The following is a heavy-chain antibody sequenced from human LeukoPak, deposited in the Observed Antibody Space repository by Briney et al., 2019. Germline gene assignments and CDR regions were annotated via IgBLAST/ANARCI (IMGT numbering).Heavy chain of an antibody. CDR2: IHPGDSDT. CDR3: ARRGYNYGYYFDY. CDR1: GYSFTSYW. Sequence: GESLQISCKGSGYSFTSYWIGWVRQMPGKGLEWTGIIHPGDSDTRYSPSFQGQVTISADKSINTAYLQWSSLKASDTAIYYCARRGYNYGYYFDYWGQGTLVTVSS. D-gene: IGHD5-18*01. J-gene: IGHJ4*02. V-gene: IGHV5-51*01.